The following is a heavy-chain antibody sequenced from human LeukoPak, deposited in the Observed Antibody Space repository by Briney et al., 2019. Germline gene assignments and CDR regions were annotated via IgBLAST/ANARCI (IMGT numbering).Heavy chain of an antibody. CDR2: IYSSGNT. Sequence: SETLSLTCSVSGDSISSSGYYWDWIRQPPGKGLEWIGYIYSSGNTNYNPSLKSRVTISVGTSKNLFSLKLSSVTAADTAVYYCARHLKAGMVFDPWGQGTLVTVSS. V-gene: IGHV4-61*05. CDR3: ARHLKAGMVFDP. D-gene: IGHD2-8*01. J-gene: IGHJ5*02. CDR1: GDSISSSGYY.